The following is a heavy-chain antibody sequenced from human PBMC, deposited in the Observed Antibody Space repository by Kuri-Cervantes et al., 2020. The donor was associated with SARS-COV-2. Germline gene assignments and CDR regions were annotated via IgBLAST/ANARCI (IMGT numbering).Heavy chain of an antibody. CDR2: FYSSGVT. CDR1: GGSISSYY. V-gene: IGHV4-59*01. J-gene: IGHJ4*02. CDR3: ARDNVLFSGSGFDY. D-gene: IGHD6-13*01. Sequence: ESLKISCSVSGGSISSYYWGWIRQPPGKGLEWIGYFYSSGVTNYNPSPKSRVTISVDTSKNQLSLILSSVTAEDTAVYYCARDNVLFSGSGFDYWGQGTLVTVSS.